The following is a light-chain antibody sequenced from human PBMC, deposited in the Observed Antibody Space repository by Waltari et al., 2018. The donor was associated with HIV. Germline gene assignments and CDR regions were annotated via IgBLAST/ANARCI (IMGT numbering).Light chain of an antibody. CDR2: GAT. CDR3: QSYDSSLSGLWV. J-gene: IGLJ3*02. V-gene: IGLV1-40*01. CDR1: NSNIGSGFD. Sequence: SVLTQPPSVSGAPGQWVSTSCTGNNSNIGSGFDVHWVRPSHGTAPQLVIYGATIRPSGVPDRFSGSRSGNSVTLDITGLRAEDEGDYFCQSYDSSLSGLWVFGAGTRLTVL.